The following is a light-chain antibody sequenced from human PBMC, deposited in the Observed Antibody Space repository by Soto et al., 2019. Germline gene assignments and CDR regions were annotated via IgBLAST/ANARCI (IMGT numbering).Light chain of an antibody. V-gene: IGKV1-39*01. CDR1: QTITNY. CDR2: AAS. CDR3: QQSFSTPRT. Sequence: DIQMTQSPSSLSVSVGDRVTITCRASQTITNYLNWYQQKPGKAPKLLIYAASSLQSGVPSRFSGSGSGTDFTLTISSLQPEDFATYYCQQSFSTPRTFGGGTKVEI. J-gene: IGKJ4*01.